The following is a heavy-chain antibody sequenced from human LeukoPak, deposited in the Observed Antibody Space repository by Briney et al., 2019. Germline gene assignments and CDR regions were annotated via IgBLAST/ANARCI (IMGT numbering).Heavy chain of an antibody. CDR3: ARFPPAQYYYDSSGYSNWLDP. CDR1: GGSFSGYY. D-gene: IGHD3-22*01. V-gene: IGHV4-34*01. J-gene: IGHJ5*02. CDR2: INHSGGT. Sequence: SETLSLTCAVYGGSFSGYYWSWVRQPPGKGLEWIGEINHSGGTNYNPSLKSRVTISVDTSKNQFSLKLSSVTAADTAVYYCARFPPAQYYYDSSGYSNWLDPWGQGTLVTVSS.